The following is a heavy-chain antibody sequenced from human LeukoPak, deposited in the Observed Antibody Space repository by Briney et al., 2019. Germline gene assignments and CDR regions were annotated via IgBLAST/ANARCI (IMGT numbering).Heavy chain of an antibody. V-gene: IGHV1-2*02. Sequence: ASVKVSCKASGYTFTSYDINWVRQAPGQGLEWMGWINPNSGGTSYAQNFQGRVTMTRDTSINTAYMEVSRLRSDDTAVYYCAREPYPPPWYYFDYWGQGTLVTVSS. J-gene: IGHJ4*02. D-gene: IGHD2-8*02. CDR2: INPNSGGT. CDR1: GYTFTSYD. CDR3: AREPYPPPWYYFDY.